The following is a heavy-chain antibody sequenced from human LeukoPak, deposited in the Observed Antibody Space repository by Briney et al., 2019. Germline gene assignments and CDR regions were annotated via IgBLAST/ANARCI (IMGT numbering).Heavy chain of an antibody. J-gene: IGHJ4*02. CDR2: ITWDAGST. CDR1: GFTFDDYA. Sequence: GGSLRLSCAASGFTFDDYAMHWVRQAPGKGLEWVSLITWDAGSTYYADSVKGRLTISRDNSKNSLYLQMNSLRAEDTALYYCAKGTSSWHEFDYWGQGTLVTVSS. D-gene: IGHD6-13*01. V-gene: IGHV3-43D*03. CDR3: AKGTSSWHEFDY.